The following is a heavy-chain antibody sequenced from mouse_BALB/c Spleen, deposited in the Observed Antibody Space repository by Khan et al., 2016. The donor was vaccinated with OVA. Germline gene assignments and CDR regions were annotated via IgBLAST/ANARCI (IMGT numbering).Heavy chain of an antibody. J-gene: IGHJ2*01. CDR3: VRHEAYYYVNY. D-gene: IGHD1-1*01. V-gene: IGHV1-76*01. Sequence: QVQLKQSGAELVRPGASVKLSCKTSGYIFTSYWIHWVKQRFGQGLEWIARFYPGTGNTYSIENFKGKATLTADNSYRTAYMQLSSLKSEDSAVYVCVRHEAYYYVNYWGQGTTLTVSS. CDR1: GYIFTSYW. CDR2: FYPGTGNT.